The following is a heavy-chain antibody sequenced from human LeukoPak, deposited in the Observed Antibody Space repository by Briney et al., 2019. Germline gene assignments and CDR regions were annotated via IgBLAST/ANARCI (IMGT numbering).Heavy chain of an antibody. D-gene: IGHD2-21*01. CDR3: AANTPRVVREDAFDI. CDR2: IVVGSGNT. CDR1: GFTFTSSA. J-gene: IGHJ3*02. Sequence: SVKVSCKASGFTFTSSAMQWVRQARGQRLDWIGWIVVGSGNTNYAQKFQERITITRDMSTSTAYMELSSLRSEDTAVYYCAANTPRVVREDAFDIWGQGTMVTVSS. V-gene: IGHV1-58*02.